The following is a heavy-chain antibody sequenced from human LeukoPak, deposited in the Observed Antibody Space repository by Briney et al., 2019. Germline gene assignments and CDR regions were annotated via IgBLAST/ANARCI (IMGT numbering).Heavy chain of an antibody. J-gene: IGHJ4*02. Sequence: PSETLSLTCTVSGGSISSSSYYWGWIRQPPGKGLEWIGSIYYSGSTYYNPSLKSRVTISVDTSKNQFSLKLSSVTAADTAVYYCAREEGVIAVAGTCFDYWGQGTLVTVSS. D-gene: IGHD6-19*01. CDR1: GGSISSSSYY. V-gene: IGHV4-39*07. CDR2: IYYSGST. CDR3: AREEGVIAVAGTCFDY.